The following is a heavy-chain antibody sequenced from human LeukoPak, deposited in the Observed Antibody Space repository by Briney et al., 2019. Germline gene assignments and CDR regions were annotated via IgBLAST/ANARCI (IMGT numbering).Heavy chain of an antibody. CDR2: ITVDNGNT. V-gene: IGHV1-18*01. D-gene: IGHD3-16*02. J-gene: IGHJ4*02. CDR1: GYTFTNYG. CDR3: ARGAGHDYVWKSYRYYDF. Sequence: ASVKVSCKASGYTFTNYGVSWVRQAPGQGLEWMGWITVDNGNTHYAQNFQGRVTMTTDTSTSTVYMELRSLRPDDTAVYYCARGAGHDYVWKSYRYYDFWGQGTLVTVSS.